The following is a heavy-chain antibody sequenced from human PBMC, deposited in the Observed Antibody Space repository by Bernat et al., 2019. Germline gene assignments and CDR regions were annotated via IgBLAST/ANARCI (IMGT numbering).Heavy chain of an antibody. J-gene: IGHJ4*02. V-gene: IGHV3-23*04. D-gene: IGHD4-17*01. CDR3: AKPEYYGDYYIDY. CDR1: GFTFSSYA. Sequence: EVQLVESGGGLVQPGGSLRLSCAASGFTFSSYAMSWVRQAPGKGLEWVSAISGSGGSTYYADSVKGRFTISRDNSKNTLYLQRNSLRAEDTAVYYCAKPEYYGDYYIDYWGQRTLVTVSS. CDR2: ISGSGGST.